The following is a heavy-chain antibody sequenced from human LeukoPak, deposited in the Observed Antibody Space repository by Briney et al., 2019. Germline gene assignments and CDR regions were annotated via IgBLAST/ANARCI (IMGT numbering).Heavy chain of an antibody. Sequence: SETLSLTCAVYGGSFSGYYWSWIRQPPGNGLEWIGEINHSGSTNYNPSLKSRVTISVDTSKNQFSLKLSSVTAADTAVYYCARKPYCGGDCYPFDYWGQGTLVTVSS. CDR2: INHSGST. CDR3: ARKPYCGGDCYPFDY. CDR1: GGSFSGYY. D-gene: IGHD2-21*02. J-gene: IGHJ4*02. V-gene: IGHV4-34*01.